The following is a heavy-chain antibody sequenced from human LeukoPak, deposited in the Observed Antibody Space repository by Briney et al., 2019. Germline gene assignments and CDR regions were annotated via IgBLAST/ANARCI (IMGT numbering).Heavy chain of an antibody. J-gene: IGHJ4*02. D-gene: IGHD3-10*01. V-gene: IGHV1-2*02. CDR2: INPNSGGT. CDR1: GYTFTGYY. CDR3: ARVLYYYYFDY. Sequence: ASVKVSCKASGYTFTGYYMHWGRQAPGQGLEWMGWINPNSGGTNYAQKFQGRVTMTRDTSISTAYMELSRLRSDDTAVYSCARVLYYYYFDYWGQGTLVTVSS.